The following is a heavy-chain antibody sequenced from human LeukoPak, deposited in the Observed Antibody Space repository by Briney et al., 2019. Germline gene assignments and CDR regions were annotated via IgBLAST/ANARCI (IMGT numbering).Heavy chain of an antibody. CDR2: IGGSGGGTT. V-gene: IGHV3-23*01. Sequence: PGGSLRLSCVASGVTFSRYAMSWVRQAPGKGLEWVSQIGGSGGGTTFYADSVKGRFTISRDDSKNTLYLQMNSLRADDTAVYYCADWNYVDYWGQGTLVTVSS. CDR3: ADWNYVDY. CDR1: GVTFSRYA. D-gene: IGHD1-7*01. J-gene: IGHJ4*02.